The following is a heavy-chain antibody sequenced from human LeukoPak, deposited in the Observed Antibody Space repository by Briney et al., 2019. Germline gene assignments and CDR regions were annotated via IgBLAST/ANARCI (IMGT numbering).Heavy chain of an antibody. CDR1: GFTFRSYW. J-gene: IGHJ4*02. CDR3: ARDRGGSYDPYFDY. CDR2: INSDGSST. V-gene: IGHV3-74*01. D-gene: IGHD1-26*01. Sequence: PGGSLRLSCAASGFTFRSYWMHWVRQAPGKGLVWVSRINSDGSSTSYADSVKGRFTISRDNAKNTLYLQMNGLGAEDTAVYYCARDRGGSYDPYFDYWGQGTLVTVSS.